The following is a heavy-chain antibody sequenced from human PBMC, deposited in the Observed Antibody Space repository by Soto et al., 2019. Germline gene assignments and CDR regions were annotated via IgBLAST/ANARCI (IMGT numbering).Heavy chain of an antibody. Sequence: SETLSLTCAVYGGSFSGYYWSWIRQPPGKGLEWIGEINHSGSTNYNPSLKSRVTISVDTSKNQFSLKLSSVTAADTAVYYCARGRQRGVLMVYVKYYGMDVWGQGTTVTVSS. J-gene: IGHJ6*02. V-gene: IGHV4-34*01. CDR1: GGSFSGYY. D-gene: IGHD2-8*01. CDR3: ARGRQRGVLMVYVKYYGMDV. CDR2: INHSGST.